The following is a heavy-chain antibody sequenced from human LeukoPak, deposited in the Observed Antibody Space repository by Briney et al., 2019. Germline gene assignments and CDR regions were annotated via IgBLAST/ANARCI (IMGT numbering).Heavy chain of an antibody. CDR2: IYYSGST. V-gene: IGHV4-31*03. D-gene: IGHD2-2*01. Sequence: PSQTLSLTCTVSGGSISSGGYYWSWTRQHPGKGLEWIGYIYYSGSTYYNPSLKSRVTISVDTSKNQFSLKLSSVTAADTAVYYCARGGEGYCSSTSCYAFDYWGQGTLVTVSS. CDR1: GGSISSGGYY. J-gene: IGHJ4*02. CDR3: ARGGEGYCSSTSCYAFDY.